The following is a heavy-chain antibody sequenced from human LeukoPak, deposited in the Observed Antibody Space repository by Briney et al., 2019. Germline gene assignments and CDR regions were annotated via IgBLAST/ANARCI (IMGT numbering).Heavy chain of an antibody. D-gene: IGHD7-27*01. CDR1: GSTLTEFS. CDR2: FVPEDDET. Sequence: GASVKVSCKVSGSTLTEFSIHWVRQPPGKGLEWMGGFVPEDDETIYAQSFQGRVTMTEDTSTDTAYMELSSLRSEDTAMYYCATIAPGDVFDSWGQGTLVTVSS. V-gene: IGHV1-24*01. CDR3: ATIAPGDVFDS. J-gene: IGHJ4*02.